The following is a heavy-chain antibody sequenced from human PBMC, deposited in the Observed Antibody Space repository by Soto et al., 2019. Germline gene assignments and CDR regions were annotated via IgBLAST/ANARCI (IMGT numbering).Heavy chain of an antibody. CDR1: GGPISSYY. D-gene: IGHD1-26*01. CDR2: IYYIGST. J-gene: IGHJ6*03. V-gene: IGHV4-59*01. CDR3: ARVRGSYNYYYYMDV. Sequence: SETLSLTCTVSGGPISSYYWSWNRQPPGKGLEWIGYIYYIGSTTYNPSLKSRVTISVDTSNNQFSLKPSSVTAADTAVYYCARVRGSYNYYYYMDVWGKGTTVTVSS.